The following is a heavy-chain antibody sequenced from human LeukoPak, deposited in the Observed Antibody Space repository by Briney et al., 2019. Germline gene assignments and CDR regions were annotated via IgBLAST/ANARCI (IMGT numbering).Heavy chain of an antibody. CDR3: ARDLSSVARYYYGSGTHDAFDI. J-gene: IGHJ3*02. CDR1: GGSISSSRYC. Sequence: SETLSLTCTVSGGSISSSRYCWGWIRQPPGKGLEWNGSIYYSGSTYYNPSLKSRVTVSVDTSKNQFSLKLGSVTAADTAVYDCARDLSSVARYYYGSGTHDAFDIWGQGTMVTVSS. D-gene: IGHD3-10*01. CDR2: IYYSGST. V-gene: IGHV4-39*07.